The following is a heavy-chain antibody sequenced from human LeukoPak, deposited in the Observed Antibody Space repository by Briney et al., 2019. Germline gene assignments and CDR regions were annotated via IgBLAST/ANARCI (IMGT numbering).Heavy chain of an antibody. D-gene: IGHD6-19*01. CDR2: KNPNSGNT. J-gene: IGHJ4*02. V-gene: IGHV1-8*01. CDR3: ARAGYSSGWYRVNDY. Sequence: ASVKVSCKASGYTFTSYDINWVRQATGQGLEWMGWKNPNSGNTGYAQKFQGRVTMTRNTSISTAYMELSSLRSEDTAVYYCARAGYSSGWYRVNDYWGQGTLVTVSS. CDR1: GYTFTSYD.